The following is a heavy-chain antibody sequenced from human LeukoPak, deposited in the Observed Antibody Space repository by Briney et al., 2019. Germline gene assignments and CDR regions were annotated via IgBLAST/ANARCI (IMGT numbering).Heavy chain of an antibody. CDR2: ISSSGSTI. Sequence: GGSLRLSCAASGFTFSDYYMSWIRQAPGKGLEWVSYISSSGSTIYYADSVKGRFTISRDNAKNSLYLQMNSLRAEDTAVYYCATQLGDYDFWSGLRPEYYFDYWGQGTLVTVSS. CDR3: ATQLGDYDFWSGLRPEYYFDY. V-gene: IGHV3-11*04. J-gene: IGHJ4*02. D-gene: IGHD3-3*01. CDR1: GFTFSDYY.